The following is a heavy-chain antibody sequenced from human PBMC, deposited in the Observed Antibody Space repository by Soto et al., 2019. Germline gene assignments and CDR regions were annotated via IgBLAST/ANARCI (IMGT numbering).Heavy chain of an antibody. Sequence: QVQLVQSGAEVKKPGSSVKGSCKASGGTFSSYSINWVRQAPGQGLEWMGEIIPIFGTANYAQKFQGRVTTPADESTRTAYMELSSLRSESTAVYYCARDGGRHSGGSDYWGQGNLVTVSS. V-gene: IGHV1-69*19. D-gene: IGHD1-26*01. CDR1: GGTFSSYS. J-gene: IGHJ4*02. CDR2: IIPIFGTA. CDR3: ARDGGRHSGGSDY.